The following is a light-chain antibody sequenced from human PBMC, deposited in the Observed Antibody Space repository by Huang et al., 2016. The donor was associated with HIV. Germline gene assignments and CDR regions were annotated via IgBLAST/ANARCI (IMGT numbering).Light chain of an antibody. CDR3: QQYGSSPET. CDR1: QSVSSGY. V-gene: IGKV3-20*01. Sequence: EIVLTQSPGTLSLSPGERATLSCRASQSVSSGYLAWYQQKPGQAPRLLIYDASRRATGIPDRCSGSGSGTDFTLTISRLEPEDFAVYYCQQYGSSPETFGQGTRVEIK. CDR2: DAS. J-gene: IGKJ1*01.